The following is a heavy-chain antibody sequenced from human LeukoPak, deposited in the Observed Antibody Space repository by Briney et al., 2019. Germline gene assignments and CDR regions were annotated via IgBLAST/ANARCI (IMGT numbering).Heavy chain of an antibody. Sequence: PGGSLRLSCAASGFTFSSYGMHWVRQAPGKGLEWVAMTSFDGSYKNYADSVKGRFTISRDNSKNRLYLRMNSLRAEDTAVYYCAKEFSGYLASFEYWGQGTLVTVSS. CDR2: TSFDGSYK. CDR3: AKEFSGYLASFEY. J-gene: IGHJ4*02. D-gene: IGHD3-22*01. CDR1: GFTFSSYG. V-gene: IGHV3-30*18.